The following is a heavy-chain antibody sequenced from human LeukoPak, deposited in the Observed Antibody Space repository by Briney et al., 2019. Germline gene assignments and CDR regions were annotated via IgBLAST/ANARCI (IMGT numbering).Heavy chain of an antibody. V-gene: IGHV3-30-3*01. CDR1: GFTFSSYA. CDR3: ARARSEYPLDY. D-gene: IGHD2/OR15-2a*01. CDR2: ISYDGSNK. Sequence: PGGSLRLSCAASGFTFSSYAMHWVRQAPGKGLEWVAVISYDGSNKYYADSVKGRFTISRDNSKSTLYLQMNSLRAEDTAVYYCARARSEYPLDYWGQGTLVTVSS. J-gene: IGHJ4*02.